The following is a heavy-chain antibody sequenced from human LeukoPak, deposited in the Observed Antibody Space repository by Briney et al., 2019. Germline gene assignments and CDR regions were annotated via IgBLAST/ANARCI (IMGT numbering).Heavy chain of an antibody. J-gene: IGHJ4*02. CDR1: GFIFSSYG. V-gene: IGHV3-23*01. D-gene: IGHD2-15*01. Sequence: GGSLRLSCAASGFIFSSYGMSWVRQAPGKGLEWVSSISGSGGGTYYADSVKGRFTISRDNSKNTLYLQMNSLTADDSTLYHCAREALSAAYFDYWGQGTLVTVSS. CDR2: ISGSGGGT. CDR3: AREALSAAYFDY.